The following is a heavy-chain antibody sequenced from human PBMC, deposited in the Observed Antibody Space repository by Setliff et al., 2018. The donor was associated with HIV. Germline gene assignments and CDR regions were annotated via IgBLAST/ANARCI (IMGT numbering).Heavy chain of an antibody. Sequence: SETLSLTCTVSGGSINSYYWSWIRQPPGKGLEWIGYIYYSGNTDYNPSLKSRVTISVDTSKNQFSLKLTSVTAADTAVYYCARGGGPTVVSNFAYWGQGTQVTVSS. CDR3: ARGGGPTVVSNFAY. D-gene: IGHD4-17*01. CDR2: IYYSGNT. CDR1: GGSINSYY. J-gene: IGHJ4*02. V-gene: IGHV4-59*03.